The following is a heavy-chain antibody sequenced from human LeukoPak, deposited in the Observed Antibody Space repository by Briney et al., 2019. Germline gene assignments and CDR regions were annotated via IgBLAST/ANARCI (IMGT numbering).Heavy chain of an antibody. CDR2: IRYDGSNK. V-gene: IGHV3-30*02. CDR1: GFTFSSHG. CDR3: AKDRYGSGRGYYFDY. D-gene: IGHD3-10*01. J-gene: IGHJ4*02. Sequence: GGSLRLSCAASGFTFSSHGMHWVRQAPGKGLEWVAFIRYDGSNKYYADSVKGRFTISRDNSKNTLYLQMNSLRAEDTAVYYCAKDRYGSGRGYYFDYWGQGTLVTVSS.